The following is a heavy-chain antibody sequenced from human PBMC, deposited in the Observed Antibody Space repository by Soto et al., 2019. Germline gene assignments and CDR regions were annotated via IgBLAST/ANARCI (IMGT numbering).Heavy chain of an antibody. D-gene: IGHD2-2*01. Sequence: EVQLLESGGGLVQPGGSLRLSCESSGFTFSNYDMTWVRLAPGKGLEWVSTIRGSGGGTFYAGSVRGRFTISRDTSKNTLFLQMNSLRAEDTAVYYCAKRDCSSTSFNFGAPAFDYLGQGTLVSVSS. CDR1: GFTFSNYD. CDR3: AKRDCSSTSFNFGAPAFDY. CDR2: IRGSGGGT. V-gene: IGHV3-23*01. J-gene: IGHJ4*02.